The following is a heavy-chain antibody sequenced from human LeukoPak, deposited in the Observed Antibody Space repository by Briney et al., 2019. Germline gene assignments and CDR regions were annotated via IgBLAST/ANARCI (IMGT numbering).Heavy chain of an antibody. CDR3: AKDRSSSWYPSYMDV. CDR1: GFTFSDYA. V-gene: IGHV3-23*01. Sequence: GGSLRLSCTAAGFTFSDYAMTWVRQPPGRGLEWVSGMSAIGGSFFYADSLKGRFTISRDSSKNTLYLQINSLRGDDTAVYYCAKDRSSSWYPSYMDVWGKGTTVTVSS. CDR2: MSAIGGSF. D-gene: IGHD6-13*01. J-gene: IGHJ6*03.